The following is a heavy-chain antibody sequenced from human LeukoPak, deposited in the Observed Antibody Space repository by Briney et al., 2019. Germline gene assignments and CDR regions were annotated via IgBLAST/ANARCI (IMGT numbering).Heavy chain of an antibody. J-gene: IGHJ4*02. CDR1: GFTFSSYA. CDR3: AKGTDPQQLVLFDY. Sequence: GRSLRLSCAASGFTFSSYAMHWVRQAPGKGLEWVAVISYDGSNKYYADSVKGRFTISRDNSKNTLYLQMSSLRAEDTAVYYCAKGTDPQQLVLFDYWGQGTLVAVSS. V-gene: IGHV3-30*04. CDR2: ISYDGSNK. D-gene: IGHD6-13*01.